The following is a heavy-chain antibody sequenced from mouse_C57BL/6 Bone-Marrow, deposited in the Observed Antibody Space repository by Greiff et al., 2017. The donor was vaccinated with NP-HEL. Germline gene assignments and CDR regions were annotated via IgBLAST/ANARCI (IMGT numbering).Heavy chain of an antibody. CDR3: ARSGYDAWFAY. CDR1: GFTFSSYA. V-gene: IGHV5-4*01. CDR2: ISDGGSYT. D-gene: IGHD2-2*01. J-gene: IGHJ3*01. Sequence: EVQGVESGGGLVKPGGSLKLSCAASGFTFSSYAMSWVRQTPEKRLEWVATISDGGSYTYYPDNVKGRFTISRDNAKNNLYLQMSHLKSEDTAMYYCARSGYDAWFAYWGQGTLVTVSA.